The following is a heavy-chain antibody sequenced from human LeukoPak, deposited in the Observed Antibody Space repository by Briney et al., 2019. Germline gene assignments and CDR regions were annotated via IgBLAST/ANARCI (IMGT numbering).Heavy chain of an antibody. Sequence: SETLSLTCAVYGGSFSGYYWSWIRQPPGKGLEWIGEINHSGSTNYNPSLKTRVTISVDTSKNQFSLKLSSVTAADTAVYYCARDGYYYDSSGSQNAFDIWGQGTMVTVSS. J-gene: IGHJ3*02. CDR3: ARDGYYYDSSGSQNAFDI. D-gene: IGHD3-22*01. V-gene: IGHV4-34*01. CDR2: INHSGST. CDR1: GGSFSGYY.